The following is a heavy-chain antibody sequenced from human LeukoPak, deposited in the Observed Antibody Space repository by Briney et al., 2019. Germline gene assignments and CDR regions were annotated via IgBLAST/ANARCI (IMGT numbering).Heavy chain of an antibody. CDR2: ISDSGGST. V-gene: IGHV3-23*01. J-gene: IGHJ3*02. D-gene: IGHD3-3*01. CDR1: GFTFSSYA. Sequence: GGSLRLSCAASGFTFSSYAMSWVRQAPGKGLEWVSAISDSGGSTYYADSVKGRFTISRDNSKNTLYLQMSSLRAEDTSVYYCAKDGSYDFWSGYYTAPESGGAFDIWGQGTMVTVSS. CDR3: AKDGSYDFWSGYYTAPESGGAFDI.